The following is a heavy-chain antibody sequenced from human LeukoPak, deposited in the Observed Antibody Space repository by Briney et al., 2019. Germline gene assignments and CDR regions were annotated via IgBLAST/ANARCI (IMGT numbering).Heavy chain of an antibody. CDR2: INHSGST. D-gene: IGHD1-1*01. V-gene: IGHV4-34*01. J-gene: IGHJ4*02. CDR3: ARDTLAHFDY. Sequence: SETLSLTCAVYGGSFSGYYWSWIRQPPGKGLEWIGEINHSGSTNYNPSLKSRVTISVDTPKNQFSLKLSSVTAADTAVYYCARDTLAHFDYWGQGTLVTVSS. CDR1: GGSFSGYY.